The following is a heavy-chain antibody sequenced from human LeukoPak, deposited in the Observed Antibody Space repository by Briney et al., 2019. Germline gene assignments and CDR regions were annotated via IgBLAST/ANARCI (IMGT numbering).Heavy chain of an antibody. Sequence: GGSLRLSCAASGFTFSSYAMSWVRQAPGKGLEWVSAISGSGGGTYYADSVKGRFTISRDNSKNTLYLQMNSLRAEDTAVYYCAKAIAVAGTSLDYWGQGTLVTVSS. J-gene: IGHJ4*02. V-gene: IGHV3-23*01. CDR1: GFTFSSYA. CDR3: AKAIAVAGTSLDY. CDR2: ISGSGGGT. D-gene: IGHD6-19*01.